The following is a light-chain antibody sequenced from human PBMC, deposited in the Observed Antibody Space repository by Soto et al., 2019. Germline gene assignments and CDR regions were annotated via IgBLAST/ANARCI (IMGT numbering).Light chain of an antibody. CDR3: QKYGGSPSIT. Sequence: EIALTQSPGTLSLSPGERATLSCRASQSVSSSYLAWYQQKPGQAPRLLIYGASTRATGIPDRFSGSGSGTDFTLTISRLEPEDSAVYYCQKYGGSPSITFGQGTRLEIK. V-gene: IGKV3-20*01. CDR2: GAS. CDR1: QSVSSSY. J-gene: IGKJ5*01.